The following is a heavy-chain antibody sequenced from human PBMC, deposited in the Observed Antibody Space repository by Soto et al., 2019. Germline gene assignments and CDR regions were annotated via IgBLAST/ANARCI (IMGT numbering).Heavy chain of an antibody. CDR2: IYHSGST. D-gene: IGHD2-15*01. CDR1: GGSISSGGYS. CDR3: ARVSLGGYCSY. Sequence: SETLSLTCAVSGGSISSGGYSWSWIRQPPGKGLEWIGYIYHSGSTYYNPSLKSRVTISVDRSKNQFSLKLSSVTAADTAVYYCARVSLGGYCSYWGQGTLVTVSS. J-gene: IGHJ4*02. V-gene: IGHV4-30-2*01.